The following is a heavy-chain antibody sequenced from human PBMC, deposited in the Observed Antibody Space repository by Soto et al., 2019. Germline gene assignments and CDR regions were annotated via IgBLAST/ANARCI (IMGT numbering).Heavy chain of an antibody. J-gene: IGHJ4*02. Sequence: GGSLRLSCAASGFTFSSYAMSWVRQAPGKGLEWVSAISASGGDTYYADSVKGRFTISRDNSKNMLYLQMHRLRAEDTAIYYYAKDAPRLNGWYDFDYWGQGALVTVAS. D-gene: IGHD6-19*01. CDR2: ISASGGDT. CDR3: AKDAPRLNGWYDFDY. CDR1: GFTFSSYA. V-gene: IGHV3-23*01.